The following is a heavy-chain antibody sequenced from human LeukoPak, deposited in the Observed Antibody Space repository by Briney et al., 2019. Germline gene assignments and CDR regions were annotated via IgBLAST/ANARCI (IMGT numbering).Heavy chain of an antibody. Sequence: GGSLRLSCAASGLTVSSNCMSWVRQAPGKGLEWVSFIYSGGNTYYADSVKGRFTISRDNSKNTVHLQMNSLRAEDTAMYYCARTSGYYYFDAFDIWGQGTMVTVSS. CDR1: GLTVSSNC. J-gene: IGHJ3*02. CDR2: IYSGGNT. CDR3: ARTSGYYYFDAFDI. D-gene: IGHD3-22*01. V-gene: IGHV3-53*01.